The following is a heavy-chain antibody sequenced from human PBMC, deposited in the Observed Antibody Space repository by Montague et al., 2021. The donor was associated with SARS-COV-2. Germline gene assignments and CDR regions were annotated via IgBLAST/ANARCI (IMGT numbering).Heavy chain of an antibody. CDR3: ARESGSFHDGGYFDY. Sequence: SLRLSCAASGFYFSYAMHWVRQAPGKGLERVALISNDGSNKHYADSVKGRFTISRDNSKSTLYLQMNSLRTEDTAVYYCARESGSFHDGGYFDYWGQGSLVTVSS. CDR1: GFYFSYA. D-gene: IGHD1-26*01. V-gene: IGHV3-30*04. CDR2: ISNDGSNK. J-gene: IGHJ4*02.